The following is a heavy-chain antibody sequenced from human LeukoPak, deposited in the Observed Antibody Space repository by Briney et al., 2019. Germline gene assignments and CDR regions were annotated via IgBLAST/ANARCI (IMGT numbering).Heavy chain of an antibody. Sequence: ASVTVSCKAFGYTFNNYGISWVRQAPGQGLEWMGWISAYNGNTNYAQKFRGRVTMTTATSTSTAHMEVRSLRSDDTAVYYCARDSLYYDLGRHHKSGMDGHYYYGMDVWGQGTTVTVSS. CDR3: ARDSLYYDLGRHHKSGMDGHYYYGMDV. CDR2: ISAYNGNT. J-gene: IGHJ6*02. CDR1: GYTFNNYG. D-gene: IGHD3/OR15-3a*01. V-gene: IGHV1-18*01.